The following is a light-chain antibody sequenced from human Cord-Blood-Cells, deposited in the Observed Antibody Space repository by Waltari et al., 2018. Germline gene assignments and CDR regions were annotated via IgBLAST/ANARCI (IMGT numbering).Light chain of an antibody. CDR2: EVS. J-gene: IGLJ1*01. CDR3: CSYAGSSRV. CDR1: SSAAAGHNL. Sequence: QSALTQPASVSGSPGQPIPISCTGPSSAAAGHNLVSWYQQHPGKAPKLMIYEVSKRPSGVSNRFSGSKSGNTASLTISGLQAEDEADYYCCSYAGSSRVFGTGTKVTVL. V-gene: IGLV2-23*02.